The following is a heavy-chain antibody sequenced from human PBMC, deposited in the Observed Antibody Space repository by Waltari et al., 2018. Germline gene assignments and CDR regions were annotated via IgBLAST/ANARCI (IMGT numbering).Heavy chain of an antibody. J-gene: IGHJ4*02. CDR3: ARGGAAAGSSMYYFDY. CDR1: GGSFSGYY. D-gene: IGHD6-13*01. Sequence: QVQLQQWGAGLLKPSETLSLTCAVYGGSFSGYYWSWIRQPPGKGLEWIGEINHSGRTNYNPSLKSRVTISVDTSKNQFSLKLSSVTAADTAVYYCARGGAAAGSSMYYFDYWGQGTLVTVSS. CDR2: INHSGRT. V-gene: IGHV4-34*01.